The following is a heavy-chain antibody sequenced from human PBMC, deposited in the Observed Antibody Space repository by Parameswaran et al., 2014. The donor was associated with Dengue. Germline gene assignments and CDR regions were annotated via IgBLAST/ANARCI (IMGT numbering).Heavy chain of an antibody. CDR1: VGPSVVTT. J-gene: IGHJ3*01. Sequence: SETLPSPALSMVGPSVVTTGAGSASPQGTGLEWIGEINHSGSTNYNPSLKSRVTISVDTSKNQFSLKLSSVTAADTAVYYCARVSSVWGQGTMVTVSS. CDR2: INHSGST. V-gene: IGHV4-34*01. CDR3: ARVSSV.